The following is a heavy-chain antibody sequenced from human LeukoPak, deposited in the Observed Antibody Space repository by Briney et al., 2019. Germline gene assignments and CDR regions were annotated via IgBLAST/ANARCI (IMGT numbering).Heavy chain of an antibody. J-gene: IGHJ4*02. D-gene: IGHD1-26*01. CDR1: GGSISSSIYY. Sequence: KPSETLSLTCTVSGGSISSSIYYWGWIRQPPGKGLEWIGSIYYSGSTYYNPSLKSRVTISVDTSKNQFSLKLSSVTAADTAVYYCARHLSGSYYPYWGQGTLVTVSS. CDR2: IYYSGST. V-gene: IGHV4-39*01. CDR3: ARHLSGSYYPY.